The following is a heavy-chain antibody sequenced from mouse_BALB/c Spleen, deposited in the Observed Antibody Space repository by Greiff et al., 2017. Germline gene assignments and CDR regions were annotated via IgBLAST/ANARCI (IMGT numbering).Heavy chain of an antibody. Sequence: VQLKESGGGLVQPGGSLKLSCAASGFDFSRYWMSWVRQAPGKGLEWIGEINPDSSTINYTPSLKDKFIISRDNANNTLYLQMSKVRSEDTALYYCARLLRLPYFDVWGAGTTVTVSS. D-gene: IGHD2-2*01. CDR1: GFDFSRYW. CDR2: INPDSSTI. CDR3: ARLLRLPYFDV. J-gene: IGHJ1*01. V-gene: IGHV4-1*02.